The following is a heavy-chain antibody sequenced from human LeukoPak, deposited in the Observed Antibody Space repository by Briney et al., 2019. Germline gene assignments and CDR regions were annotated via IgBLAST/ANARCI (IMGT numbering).Heavy chain of an antibody. Sequence: ASVKVSCKASGGTFSSYAISWVRQAPGQGLEWMGGIIPIFGTANYAQKFQGRVTITADKSTSTAYMELSSLRSEDTAVYYCARALRTRFGELRWLEWGQGTLVTVSS. CDR1: GGTFSSYA. CDR3: ARALRTRFGELRWLE. V-gene: IGHV1-69*06. J-gene: IGHJ4*02. CDR2: IIPIFGTA. D-gene: IGHD3-10*01.